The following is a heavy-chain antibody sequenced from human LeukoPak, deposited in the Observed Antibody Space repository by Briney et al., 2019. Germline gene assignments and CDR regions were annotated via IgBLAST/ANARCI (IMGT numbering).Heavy chain of an antibody. CDR2: IYTSRST. V-gene: IGHV4-4*07. CDR1: GGSISSYY. D-gene: IGHD3-10*01. J-gene: IGHJ4*02. Sequence: PSETLSLTCTVSGGSISSYYWSWIRQPAGKGLEWIGRIYTSRSTNYNPSLKSRVTMSVDTSKNRFSLKLSSVTAADTAVYYCARESGSLLWFGELSEGTLDYWGQGTLVTVSS. CDR3: ARESGSLLWFGELSEGTLDY.